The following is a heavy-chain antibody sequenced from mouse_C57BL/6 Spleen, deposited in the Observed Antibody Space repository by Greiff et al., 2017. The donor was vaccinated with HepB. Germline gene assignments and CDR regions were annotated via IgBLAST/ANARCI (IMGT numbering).Heavy chain of an antibody. D-gene: IGHD3-3*01. CDR3: AIRASFDY. CDR1: GYTFTSYW. J-gene: IGHJ2*01. Sequence: VQLQQPGAELVKPGASVKLSCKASGYTFTSYWMQWVKQRPGQGLEWIGEIDPSDSYTNYNQKFKGKATLTVDTSSSTAYMQLSSLTSEDSAVYYCAIRASFDYWGQGTTLTVSS. CDR2: IDPSDSYT. V-gene: IGHV1-50*01.